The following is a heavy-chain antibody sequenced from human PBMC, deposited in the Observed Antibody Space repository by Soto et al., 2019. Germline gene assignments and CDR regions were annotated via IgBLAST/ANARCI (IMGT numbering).Heavy chain of an antibody. CDR2: IYWNADK. D-gene: IGHD1-20*01. CDR3: THYKTPRRPPRD. Sequence: QITLKESGPTLVKPTQTLTLTCTFSGFSLSTTGLGVGWIRQPPGKALEWLAVIYWNADKRYNPSLKTRLTITKDTSESQVVLTMTKMDPVDTATYYGTHYKTPRRPPRDWGQGTLVTVSS. V-gene: IGHV2-5*01. CDR1: GFSLSTTGLG. J-gene: IGHJ4*02.